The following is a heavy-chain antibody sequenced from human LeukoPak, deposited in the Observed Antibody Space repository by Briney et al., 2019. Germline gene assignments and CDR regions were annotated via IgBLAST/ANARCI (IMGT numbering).Heavy chain of an antibody. V-gene: IGHV5-51*01. CDR2: IYPGYSDP. CDR3: ARRTRPIVVDDAFDI. D-gene: IGHD3-22*01. CDR1: GYSSTSYW. J-gene: IGHJ3*02. Sequence: GGSLKISCKGSGYSSTSYWVGWVRQLPGKGLEGMGIIYPGYSDPRYSPSFQGQVTISADKSISTAYLQWSSLKASDTAMYYCARRTRPIVVDDAFDIWGQGTMVTVSS.